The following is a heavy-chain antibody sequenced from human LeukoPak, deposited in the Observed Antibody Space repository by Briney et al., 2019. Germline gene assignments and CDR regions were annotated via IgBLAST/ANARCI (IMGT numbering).Heavy chain of an antibody. Sequence: SETLSLTCAVYGGSFSGYYWSWLRQPPGKGVEGIGEINHSGSTNYNPSLTSRVTISVDTSKNQFSPMLSSVTAADTAVYYCARRGTVVVPAAKRYYYYMDVWGKGTTVTISS. J-gene: IGHJ6*03. D-gene: IGHD2-2*01. CDR1: GGSFSGYY. CDR3: ARRGTVVVPAAKRYYYYMDV. CDR2: INHSGST. V-gene: IGHV4-34*01.